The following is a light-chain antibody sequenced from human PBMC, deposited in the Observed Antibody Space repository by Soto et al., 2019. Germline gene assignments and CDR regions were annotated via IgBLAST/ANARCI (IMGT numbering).Light chain of an antibody. V-gene: IGLV2-8*01. CDR2: EVN. CDR1: SSDVGGYNF. CDR3: SSYAGNNNRYV. J-gene: IGLJ1*01. Sequence: QSALTQPPSASGSPGQSVTISCTGTSSDVGGYNFVSWYQQHPGKAPKLMIYEVNKRPSGVPNRFSGSKSGNTASLTVSGLQAEDEDDYYCSSYAGNNNRYVFGTGTKLTVL.